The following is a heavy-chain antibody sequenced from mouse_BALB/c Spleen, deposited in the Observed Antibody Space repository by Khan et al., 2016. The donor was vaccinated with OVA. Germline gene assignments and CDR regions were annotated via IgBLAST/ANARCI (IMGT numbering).Heavy chain of an antibody. CDR1: GYTLTDYG. CDR3: ARSQDNYLFAY. V-gene: IGHV9-3-1*01. Sequence: QIQLVQSGPELKKPGETVKISCKASGYTLTDYGMNWVKQAPGKGLKWMGWINTYTGEPTFADDFKERFAFSLETSASTASLEIINLKNEDTATYFCARSQDNYLFAYWGQGTLVAVSA. D-gene: IGHD1-3*01. CDR2: INTYTGEP. J-gene: IGHJ3*01.